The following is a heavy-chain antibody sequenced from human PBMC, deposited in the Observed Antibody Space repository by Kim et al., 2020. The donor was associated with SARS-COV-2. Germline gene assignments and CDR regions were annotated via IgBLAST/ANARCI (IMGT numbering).Heavy chain of an antibody. D-gene: IGHD3-10*01. CDR2: YN. CDR3: ARSSSGTFDS. Sequence: YNDYAVSVKSRITNNPDTSKTQFSLQLNSVTPEDTAVYYCARSSSGTFDSWGQGTLVTVSS. J-gene: IGHJ4*02. V-gene: IGHV6-1*01.